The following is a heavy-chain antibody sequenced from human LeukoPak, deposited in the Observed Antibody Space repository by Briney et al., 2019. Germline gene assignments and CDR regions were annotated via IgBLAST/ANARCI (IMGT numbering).Heavy chain of an antibody. D-gene: IGHD3-9*01. V-gene: IGHV4-31*03. Sequence: SQTLSLTCTVSGGSISSGGYYWSWIRQHPGKGLEWIGYIYYSGSTYYNPSLKSRVTISVDTSMNQFSLKLSSVTAADTAVYYCASIPTRYDILTGYIFDSWGQGTLVTVSS. CDR1: GGSISSGGYY. CDR3: ASIPTRYDILTGYIFDS. J-gene: IGHJ4*02. CDR2: IYYSGST.